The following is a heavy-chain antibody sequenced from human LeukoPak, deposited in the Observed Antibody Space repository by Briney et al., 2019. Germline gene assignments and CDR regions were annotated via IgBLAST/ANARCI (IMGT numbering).Heavy chain of an antibody. CDR1: GFTFDDYG. Sequence: PGGSLRLSCAASGFTFDDYGMSWVRQAPGKGLEWVSGINWNGGSTGYADSVKGRFTISRDNAKNSLYLQMNSLRAEDTALYYCGRDRAPLYYYDSSGYAFDIWGQGTMVTVSS. D-gene: IGHD3-22*01. V-gene: IGHV3-20*04. CDR3: GRDRAPLYYYDSSGYAFDI. CDR2: INWNGGST. J-gene: IGHJ3*02.